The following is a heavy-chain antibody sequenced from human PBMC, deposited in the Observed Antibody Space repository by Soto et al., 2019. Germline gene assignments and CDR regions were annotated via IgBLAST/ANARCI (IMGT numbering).Heavy chain of an antibody. Sequence: SETLSLTCAVSGGSISSSNWWSWVRQPPGKGLEWIGEIYHSGSTNYNPSLKSRVTISVDKSKNQFSLKLSSVTAADTAVYYCARKGFCSGGSCYSRAYFDYWGQGTLVTVSS. J-gene: IGHJ4*02. D-gene: IGHD2-15*01. CDR2: IYHSGST. CDR3: ARKGFCSGGSCYSRAYFDY. V-gene: IGHV4-4*02. CDR1: GGSISSSNW.